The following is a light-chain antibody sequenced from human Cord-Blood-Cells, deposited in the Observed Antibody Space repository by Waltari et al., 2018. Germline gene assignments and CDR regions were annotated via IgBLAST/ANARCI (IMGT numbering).Light chain of an antibody. CDR3: QQYYSTPWT. CDR2: WAS. Sequence: DIVMTQSPDSLAVPLGERATSNFRPSHSVLYSSNNKNYLAWYQQKPGQPPKLLIYWASTRESGVPDRFSGSGSGTDFTLTISSLQAEDVAVYYCQQYYSTPWTFGQGTKVEIK. J-gene: IGKJ1*01. CDR1: HSVLYSSNNKNY. V-gene: IGKV4-1*01.